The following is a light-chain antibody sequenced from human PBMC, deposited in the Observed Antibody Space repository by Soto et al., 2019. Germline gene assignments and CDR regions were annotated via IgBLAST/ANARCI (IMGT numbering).Light chain of an antibody. CDR2: EGY. V-gene: IGLV2-23*01. CDR1: SSDVWYFKF. J-gene: IGLJ2*01. Sequence: QSALTQPASVSGSPGQSITLSCTGTSSDVWYFKFVSWYQQHPGKAPNLLIYEGYKRLSEVSNRFSGSKSGNTASLTISGLQAEDEAEYNCCSYAASTTYVVFRGGTK. CDR3: CSYAASTTYVV.